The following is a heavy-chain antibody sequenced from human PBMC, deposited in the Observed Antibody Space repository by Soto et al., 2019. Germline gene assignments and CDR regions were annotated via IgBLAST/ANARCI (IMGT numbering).Heavy chain of an antibody. CDR1: GDSIGSGEYY. CDR3: ARRPTGSGSSYFEI. D-gene: IGHD3-10*01. V-gene: IGHV4-31*03. Sequence: QVHLQESGPGLVKPSETLSLTCSVSGDSIGSGEYYWNWIRHHPEKRLEWIGFVHHSGSTFYNPSLESRVSISIDTSQNQFSLKVTSVTSADTAVYYCARRPTGSGSSYFEIWGQGTLITVSS. J-gene: IGHJ4*02. CDR2: VHHSGST.